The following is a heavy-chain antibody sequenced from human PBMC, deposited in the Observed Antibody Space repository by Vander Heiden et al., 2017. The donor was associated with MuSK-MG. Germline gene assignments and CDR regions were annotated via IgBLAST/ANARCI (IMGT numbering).Heavy chain of an antibody. CDR3: ARVIGYDYSICYNYYFDY. D-gene: IGHD5-12*01. CDR2: ISSSGSTI. Sequence: EVQLVESGGGLVQPGGSLRLSCAASGFTFSSYEMNWVRQAPGKGLEWVSYISSSGSTIYYADSVKGRCTISRDNAKNALYRQMNSLRAEETAVYYCARVIGYDYSICYNYYFDYWGQGTMVTVSS. J-gene: IGHJ4*02. CDR1: GFTFSSYE. V-gene: IGHV3-48*03.